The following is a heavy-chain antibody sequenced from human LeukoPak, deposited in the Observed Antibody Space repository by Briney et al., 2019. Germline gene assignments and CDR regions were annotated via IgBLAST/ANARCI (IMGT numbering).Heavy chain of an antibody. J-gene: IGHJ2*01. D-gene: IGHD2-8*02. CDR1: RFTFSRYW. V-gene: IGHV3-7*01. Sequence: PGRSLRLSCAASRFTFSRYWMSWVRQAPGKGLEWVANIKHDGLEKYSVDSVKGRFTISRDNAKNSLYLQMNSLRAEDTAVYYCARDDSTGSHYFDLWGRGTLVTVSS. CDR3: ARDDSTGSHYFDL. CDR2: IKHDGLEK.